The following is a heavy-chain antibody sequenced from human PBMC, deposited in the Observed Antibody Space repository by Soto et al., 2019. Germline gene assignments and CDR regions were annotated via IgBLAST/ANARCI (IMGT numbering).Heavy chain of an antibody. D-gene: IGHD4-17*01. CDR1: GFTFGSYS. CDR2: VGSDGGGT. CDR3: VKAHAPLYGDYLSGAFHI. Sequence: PGGSLRLSCSASGFTFGSYSMHWVRQAPGKGLESVSGVGSDGGGTYYTDSAKGRFIISRDNSKDTLYLQMSSLRPEDTAVYYCVKAHAPLYGDYLSGAFHIWGQGTMVTVSS. V-gene: IGHV3-64D*08. J-gene: IGHJ3*02.